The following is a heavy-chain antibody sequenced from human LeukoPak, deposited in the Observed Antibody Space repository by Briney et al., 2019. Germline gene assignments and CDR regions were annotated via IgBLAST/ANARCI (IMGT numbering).Heavy chain of an antibody. Sequence: GGSLRLSCAASGFTFSSYGMYWVRQAPGKGLEWVAFIRYDGSNKYYADSVKGRFIFSRDNSKNMLFLQMNSLRAEDTAVYYCAKDFGEAHDAFDIWGQGTMVTVSS. D-gene: IGHD3-10*01. CDR1: GFTFSSYG. V-gene: IGHV3-30*02. CDR2: IRYDGSNK. J-gene: IGHJ3*02. CDR3: AKDFGEAHDAFDI.